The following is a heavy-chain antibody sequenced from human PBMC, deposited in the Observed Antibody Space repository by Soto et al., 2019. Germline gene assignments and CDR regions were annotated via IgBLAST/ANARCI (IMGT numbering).Heavy chain of an antibody. Sequence: PGGSLRLSCAASGFTFSNYAMSWVRQAPGKGLEWVSGISGGGSSTYYADSVKGRFTISRDNSKDTLYLQMNSLRAEDTAIYYCARSYCSSTSCIRGYFDFWGQGTLVTVSS. CDR1: GFTFSNYA. CDR2: ISGGGSST. J-gene: IGHJ4*02. D-gene: IGHD2-2*01. V-gene: IGHV3-23*01. CDR3: ARSYCSSTSCIRGYFDF.